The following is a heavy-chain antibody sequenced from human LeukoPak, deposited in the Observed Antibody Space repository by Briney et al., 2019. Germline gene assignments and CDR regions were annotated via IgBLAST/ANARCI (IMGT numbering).Heavy chain of an antibody. CDR3: AGRVAAVGEGLFDY. CDR1: GASISSSRYY. D-gene: IGHD6-13*01. J-gene: IGHJ4*02. V-gene: IGHV4-39*01. CDR2: IYYSGNT. Sequence: SETLSLTCSVSGASISSSRYYWGWIRQPPEKGLEWIGTIYYSGNTDYNPSLKSRVTMSVDSSKNQFSLKLSSVTAADTAVYYCAGRVAAVGEGLFDYWGQGTLVTASS.